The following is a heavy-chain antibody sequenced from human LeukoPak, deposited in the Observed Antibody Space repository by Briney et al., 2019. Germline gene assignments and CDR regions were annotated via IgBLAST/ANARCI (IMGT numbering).Heavy chain of an antibody. D-gene: IGHD3-22*01. Sequence: PGGSLRLSCAASGFTFSSYIMNWVRQAPGKGLEWVSSISSSSSYIYYADSVKGRFTISRDNAKNSLYLQMNSLRAEDTAVYYCARESSGDYYDSSGTYFDYWGQGTLVTVSS. CDR3: ARESSGDYYDSSGTYFDY. CDR2: ISSSSSYI. CDR1: GFTFSSYI. V-gene: IGHV3-21*01. J-gene: IGHJ4*02.